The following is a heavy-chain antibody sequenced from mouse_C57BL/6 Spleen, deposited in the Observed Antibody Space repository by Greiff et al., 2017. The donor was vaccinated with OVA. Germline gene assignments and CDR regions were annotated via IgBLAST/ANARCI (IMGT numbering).Heavy chain of an antibody. D-gene: IGHD1-1*01. CDR3: AREGGYYYGSSYAMDY. V-gene: IGHV1-80*01. J-gene: IGHJ4*01. CDR2: IYPGDGDT. CDR1: GYAFSSYW. Sequence: QVQLKQSGAELVKPGASVKISCKASGYAFSSYWMNWVKQRPGKGLEWIGQIYPGDGDTNYNGKFKGKATLTADKSSSTAYMQLSSLTSEDSAVYFCAREGGYYYGSSYAMDYWGQGTSVTVSS.